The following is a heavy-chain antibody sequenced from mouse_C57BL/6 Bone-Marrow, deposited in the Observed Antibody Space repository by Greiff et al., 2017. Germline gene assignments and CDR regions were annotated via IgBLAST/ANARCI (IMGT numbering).Heavy chain of an antibody. V-gene: IGHV1-69*01. J-gene: IGHJ3*01. Sequence: VQLQQPGAELVMPGASVKLSCKASGYTFTSYWMHWVKQRPGQGLEWIGEIDPSDSYTNYNQKFKGKSTLTVDKSSSTAYMQLSSLTSEDSAVYYCAPYDYGGGFAYWGQGTLVTVSA. CDR1: GYTFTSYW. CDR3: APYDYGGGFAY. D-gene: IGHD2-4*01. CDR2: IDPSDSYT.